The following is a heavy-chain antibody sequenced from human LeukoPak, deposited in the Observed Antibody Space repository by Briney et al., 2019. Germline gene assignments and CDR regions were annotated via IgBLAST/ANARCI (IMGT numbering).Heavy chain of an antibody. Sequence: PSETLSLTCTVSGGSISSGGYYWSWIRQHPGKGLEWIGYIYYSGSTYYNPSLKSRVTISVDTSKNQFSLKLSSVTAADTAVYYCALFEPLFFRLSDAFDIWGQGTMVTVSS. CDR1: GGSISSGGYY. D-gene: IGHD1-14*01. J-gene: IGHJ3*02. V-gene: IGHV4-31*03. CDR3: ALFEPLFFRLSDAFDI. CDR2: IYYSGST.